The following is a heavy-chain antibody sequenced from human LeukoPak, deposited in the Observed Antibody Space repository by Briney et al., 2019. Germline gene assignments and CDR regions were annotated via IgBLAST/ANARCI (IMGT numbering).Heavy chain of an antibody. J-gene: IGHJ3*02. Sequence: GGSLRLSCAASGFTFSSYAMSWVRQAPGKGLEWVSAISGSGGSTYYADSVKGRFTISRDNSKNTLYLQMNSLRAKDTAVYYCASSAAFPSDAFDIWGQGTMVTVSS. CDR3: ASSAAFPSDAFDI. CDR1: GFTFSSYA. D-gene: IGHD6-13*01. V-gene: IGHV3-23*01. CDR2: ISGSGGST.